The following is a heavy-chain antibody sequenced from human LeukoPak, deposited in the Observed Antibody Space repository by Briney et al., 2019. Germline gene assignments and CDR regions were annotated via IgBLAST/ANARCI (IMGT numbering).Heavy chain of an antibody. Sequence: PSETLSLTCAVSGYSIRSDYYWGWIRQPPGKGPEWIGSIYHSGSTYYNPSLKSRVTISVDTSKNQFSLKLSSVTAADTAVYYCARAPLIYGGYPHFDYWGQGTLVTVSS. V-gene: IGHV4-38-2*01. CDR3: ARAPLIYGGYPHFDY. J-gene: IGHJ4*02. CDR2: IYHSGST. D-gene: IGHD4-17*01. CDR1: GYSIRSDYY.